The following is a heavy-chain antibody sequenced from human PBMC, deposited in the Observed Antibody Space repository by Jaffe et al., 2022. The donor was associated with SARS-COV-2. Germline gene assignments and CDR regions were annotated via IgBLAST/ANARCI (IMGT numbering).Heavy chain of an antibody. CDR1: GYTFTSYR. V-gene: IGHV1-18*01. J-gene: IGHJ5*02. Sequence: QVQLVQSGAEVKKPGASVKVSCKASGYTFTSYRISWVRQAPGQGLEWMGWISGYNGNTDYAQKFQGRVTMTTDTSTSTVYMELRSLRSDDTAVYYCARDQDWFDPWGQGTPVIVSS. CDR3: ARDQDWFDP. CDR2: ISGYNGNT.